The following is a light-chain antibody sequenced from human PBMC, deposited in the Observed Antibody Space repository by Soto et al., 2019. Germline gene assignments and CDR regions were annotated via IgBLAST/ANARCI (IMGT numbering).Light chain of an antibody. CDR3: LQYGSPPRT. V-gene: IGKV3-20*01. CDR1: QSVSSNY. CDR2: DAS. Sequence: EIVLTQSPGTLSLSPGERATLSCRASQSVSSNYLAWYQQKFGQAPRLLIYDASSRATGVPDRFSGSGSGTDFSLTVGRLEPEDFAVYYFLQYGSPPRTFGQWTTVEFK. J-gene: IGKJ1*01.